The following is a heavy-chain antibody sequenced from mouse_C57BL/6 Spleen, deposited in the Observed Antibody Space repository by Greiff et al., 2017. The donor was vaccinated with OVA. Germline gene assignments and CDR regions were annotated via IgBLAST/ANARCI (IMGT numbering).Heavy chain of an antibody. CDR1: GYTFTSYW. CDR3: ARYDYAFYAMDY. V-gene: IGHV1-69*01. D-gene: IGHD2-4*01. J-gene: IGHJ4*01. Sequence: QVQLKQPGAELVMPGASVKLSCKASGYTFTSYWMHWVKQRPGQGLEWIGEIDPSDSYTNYNQKFKGKSTLTVDKSSSTAYMQLSSLTSEDSAVYYCARYDYAFYAMDYWGQGTSVTVSS. CDR2: IDPSDSYT.